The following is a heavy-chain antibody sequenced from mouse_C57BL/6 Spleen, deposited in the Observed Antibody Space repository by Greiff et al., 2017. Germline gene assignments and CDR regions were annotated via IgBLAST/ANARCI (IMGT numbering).Heavy chain of an antibody. Sequence: VQLQQSGPELVKPGASVKISCKASGYAFSSSWMNWVKQRPGKGLEWIGRIYPGDGDTNYNGKFKGKATLTADKSSSTAYMQLSSLTSEDSAVYFCANNGYDAWFAYWGQGTLVTVSA. CDR3: ANNGYDAWFAY. CDR2: IYPGDGDT. CDR1: GYAFSSSW. J-gene: IGHJ3*01. V-gene: IGHV1-82*01. D-gene: IGHD2-2*01.